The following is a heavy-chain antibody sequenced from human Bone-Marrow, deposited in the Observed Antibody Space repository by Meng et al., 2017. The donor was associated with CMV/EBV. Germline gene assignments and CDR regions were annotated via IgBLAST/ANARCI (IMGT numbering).Heavy chain of an antibody. J-gene: IGHJ6*01. D-gene: IGHD2-2*01. CDR3: ARTIGDIVVVPAAMEVYYYYGMDV. CDR2: ISSSSSYI. CDR1: GFTVSSNY. Sequence: GESLKISCAASGFTVSSNYMSWVRQAPGKGLEWVSSISSSSSYIYYADSVKGRFTISRDNAKNSLYLQMNSLRAEDTAVYYCARTIGDIVVVPAAMEVYYYYGMDVWGQGTTVTISS. V-gene: IGHV3-21*01.